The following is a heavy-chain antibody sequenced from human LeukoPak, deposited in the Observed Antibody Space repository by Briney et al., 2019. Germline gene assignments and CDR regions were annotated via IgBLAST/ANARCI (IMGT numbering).Heavy chain of an antibody. Sequence: PSETLSLTCTVSGGSISSSSYYWGWIRQPPGKGLEWIGSIYYSGSTYYNPSLKSRVTISVDTSKNQFSLKLSSVTAADTAVYYCASTPIMVRGVINNWFDPWGQGTLVTVSS. CDR3: ASTPIMVRGVINNWFDP. J-gene: IGHJ5*02. V-gene: IGHV4-39*01. D-gene: IGHD3-10*01. CDR2: IYYSGST. CDR1: GGSISSSSYY.